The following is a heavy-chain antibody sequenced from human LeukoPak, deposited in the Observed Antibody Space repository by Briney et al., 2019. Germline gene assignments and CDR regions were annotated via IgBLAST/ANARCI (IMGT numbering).Heavy chain of an antibody. Sequence: SETLSLTCAVYGGSFSGYYWSWIRQPPGKGLQWIGEINHSGSTNYNPSLKSRVTISVDTSKNQFSLKLSSVTAADTAVYYCARDPAQENQYGMDVWGQGTTVTVSS. J-gene: IGHJ6*02. CDR3: ARDPAQENQYGMDV. CDR1: GGSFSGYY. D-gene: IGHD1-14*01. V-gene: IGHV4-34*01. CDR2: INHSGST.